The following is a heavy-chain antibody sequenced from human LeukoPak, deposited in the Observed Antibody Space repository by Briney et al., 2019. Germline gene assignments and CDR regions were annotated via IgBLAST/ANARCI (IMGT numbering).Heavy chain of an antibody. CDR2: ISSSSSYI. CDR1: GFTFSSYS. J-gene: IGHJ4*02. V-gene: IGHV3-21*01. CDR3: ASDTAMVSGGDY. D-gene: IGHD5-18*01. Sequence: GGSLRLSCAASGFTFSSYSMNWVRQAPGKGLEWVSSISSSSSYIYYADSVKGRFTISRDNAKNSLYLQMNSLRAEDTAVYYCASDTAMVSGGDYWGQGTLVTVSS.